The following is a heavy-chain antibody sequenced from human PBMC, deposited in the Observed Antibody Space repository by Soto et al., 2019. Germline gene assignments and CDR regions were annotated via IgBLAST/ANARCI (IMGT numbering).Heavy chain of an antibody. J-gene: IGHJ4*02. CDR2: ISWNSGSI. Sequence: EVQLVESGGGLVQPGRSLRLSCAASGFTFDDNDMHWVRQAPGKGLEWVSGISWNSGSIGYADSVNGRFTISKDNAKNSLYLQMNSLRAEDTALYYCAKDRKGAGGYFDYWGQGTLVTVSS. CDR3: AKDRKGAGGYFDY. V-gene: IGHV3-9*01. D-gene: IGHD1-26*01. CDR1: GFTFDDND.